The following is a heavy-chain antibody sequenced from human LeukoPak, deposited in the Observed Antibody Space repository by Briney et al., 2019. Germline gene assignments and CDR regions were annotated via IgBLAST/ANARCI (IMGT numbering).Heavy chain of an antibody. J-gene: IGHJ6*02. D-gene: IGHD3-3*01. CDR3: ARSRTIFVGMDV. V-gene: IGHV1-69*04. CDR2: IIPILGVT. CDR1: GGTFNSYA. Sequence: SVKVSCKASGGTFNSYAVTWVRQAPGQGLEWMGRIIPILGVTNYAQKFQGRVTITADKSTSTAYMELSSLTSEDTAVYYCARSRTIFVGMDVWGQGTTVTVSS.